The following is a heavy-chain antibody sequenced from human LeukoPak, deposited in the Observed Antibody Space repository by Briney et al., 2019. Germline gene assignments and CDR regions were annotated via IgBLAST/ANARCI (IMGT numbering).Heavy chain of an antibody. Sequence: PSETLPLTCAVSGGSISSGGYSWSWIRQPPGKGLEWIGYIYRSGSTYYNPSLKSRVTISVDRSKNQFSLKLSSVTAADTAVYYCARGRSRKFDYWGQGTLVTVSS. CDR3: ARGRSRKFDY. D-gene: IGHD3-16*01. V-gene: IGHV4-30-2*01. CDR2: IYRSGST. CDR1: GGSISSGGYS. J-gene: IGHJ4*02.